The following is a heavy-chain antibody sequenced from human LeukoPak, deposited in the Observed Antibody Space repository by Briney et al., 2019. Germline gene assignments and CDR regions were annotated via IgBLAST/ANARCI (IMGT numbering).Heavy chain of an antibody. CDR2: IYTSGST. D-gene: IGHD6-6*01. V-gene: IGHV4-61*02. J-gene: IGHJ3*02. Sequence: KASETLSLTCTVSGGSISSGSYYWSWIRQPAGKGLEWIGRIYTSGSTNYNPSLKSRVTISVDTSKNQFSLKLSSVTAADTAVYYCARAIAARPGGGAFDIWGQGTMVTVSS. CDR1: GGSISSGSYY. CDR3: ARAIAARPGGGAFDI.